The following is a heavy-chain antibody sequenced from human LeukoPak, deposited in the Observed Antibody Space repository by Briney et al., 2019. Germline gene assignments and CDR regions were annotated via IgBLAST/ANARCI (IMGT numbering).Heavy chain of an antibody. CDR1: GFTFSSYA. CDR2: ISGSGGST. CDR3: TTDYAPSYSSGSGFDY. D-gene: IGHD6-19*01. Sequence: GGSLRLSCAASGFTFSSYAMSWVRQAPGKGLEWVSAISGSGGSTYYADSVKGRFTISRDNSKNTLHLQMNSLRAEDTAVYYCTTDYAPSYSSGSGFDYWGQGTLVTVSS. V-gene: IGHV3-23*01. J-gene: IGHJ4*02.